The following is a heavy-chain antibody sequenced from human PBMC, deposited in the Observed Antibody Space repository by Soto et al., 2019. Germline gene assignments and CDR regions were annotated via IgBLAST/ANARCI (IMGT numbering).Heavy chain of an antibody. CDR1: GYTFTSYD. J-gene: IGHJ6*03. D-gene: IGHD3-3*01. CDR3: ARPYYDFWSGYYYYYYYMDV. CDR2: MNPNSGNT. V-gene: IGHV1-8*01. Sequence: AASVKVSCKASGYTFTSYDINWVRQATGQGLEWMGWMNPNSGNTGYAQKFQGRVTMTRNTSISTAYMELSSLRSEDTAAYYCARPYYDFWSGYYYYYYYMDVWGKGTTVTV.